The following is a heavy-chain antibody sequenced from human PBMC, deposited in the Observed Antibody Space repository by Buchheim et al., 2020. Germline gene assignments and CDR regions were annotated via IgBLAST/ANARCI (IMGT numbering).Heavy chain of an antibody. D-gene: IGHD6-13*01. CDR3: AKDDGYSSGWYEGGWFDP. CDR2: ISGSGGST. CDR1: GFTFSSYA. V-gene: IGHV3-23*01. J-gene: IGHJ5*02. Sequence: EVQLLESGGGLVQPGGSLRLSCAASGFTFSSYAMSWVRQAPGKGLEWVSAISGSGGSTSYADSVKGRFTISRDNSKNTLYLQMNSLRAEDTAVYYCAKDDGYSSGWYEGGWFDPWGQGTL.